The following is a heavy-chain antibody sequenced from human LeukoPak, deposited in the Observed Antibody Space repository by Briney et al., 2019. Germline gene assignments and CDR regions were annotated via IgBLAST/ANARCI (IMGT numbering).Heavy chain of an antibody. CDR2: INHSGST. CDR1: GGSFSGYY. CDR3: ARMRAYYDILTGYYRRRTQRFDY. V-gene: IGHV4-34*01. Sequence: SETLSLTCAVYGGSFSGYYWSWIRQPPGKGLEWIGEINHSGSTNYNPSLKSRVTISVDTSKNQFSLKLSSVTAADTAVYYCARMRAYYDILTGYYRRRTQRFDYWGQGTLVTVSS. D-gene: IGHD3-9*01. J-gene: IGHJ4*02.